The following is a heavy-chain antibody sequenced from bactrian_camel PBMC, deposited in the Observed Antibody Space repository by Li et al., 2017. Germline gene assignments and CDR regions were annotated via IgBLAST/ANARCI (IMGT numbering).Heavy chain of an antibody. CDR1: GGIFTNYD. CDR3: RRGWYGPRTTVEQVV. CDR2: INSRGSMS. V-gene: IGHV3S40*01. Sequence: VQLVESGGGSVQVGGSLSLSCVASGGIFTNYDMTWVRQAPGKGLEWVSSINSRGSMSNYADSVKGRFTVSRVNAKNTLYLQMNDLKTEDTAMYYCRRGWYGPRTTVEQVVGAQGTQVTVS. D-gene: IGHD6*01. J-gene: IGHJ4*01.